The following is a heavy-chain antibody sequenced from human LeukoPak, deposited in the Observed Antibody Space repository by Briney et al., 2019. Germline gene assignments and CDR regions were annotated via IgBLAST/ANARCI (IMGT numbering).Heavy chain of an antibody. CDR2: ISAYNGNT. J-gene: IGHJ4*02. CDR3: ARRSSRAFDY. Sequence: ASVRVSCKASGYTFTSYGISWVRQAPGQGLEWMGWISAYNGNTNYAQKLQGRVTITTDTSTSTAYMELSRLRSDDTAVYYCARRSSRAFDYWGQGTLVTVSS. V-gene: IGHV1-18*01. D-gene: IGHD6-13*01. CDR1: GYTFTSYG.